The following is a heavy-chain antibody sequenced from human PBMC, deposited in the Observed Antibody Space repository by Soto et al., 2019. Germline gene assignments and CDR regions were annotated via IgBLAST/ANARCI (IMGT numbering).Heavy chain of an antibody. J-gene: IGHJ1*01. D-gene: IGHD6-19*01. CDR1: GGSISSGGYY. CDR2: ISGSGGST. Sequence: ETLSLTCTVSGGSISSGGYYWSWIRQAPGKGLEWVSAISGSGGSTYYADSVKGRFTISRDNSKNTLYLQMNTLRAEDTAVYYCAKALYSSGWPKGPTQHWGQATLGPVSS. V-gene: IGHV3-23*01. CDR3: AKALYSSGWPKGPTQH.